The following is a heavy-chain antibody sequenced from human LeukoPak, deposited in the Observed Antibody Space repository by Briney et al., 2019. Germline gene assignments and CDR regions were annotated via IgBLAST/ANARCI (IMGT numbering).Heavy chain of an antibody. CDR2: INHSGST. Sequence: SETLSLTCAVYGGSFSGYYWSWMRQPPGKGLEWIGEINHSGSTNYNPSLKSRVTISVDTSKNQFSLKLSSVTAADTAVYYCARGGYSGYPIRYWGQGTLVTVSS. D-gene: IGHD5-12*01. J-gene: IGHJ4*02. V-gene: IGHV4-34*01. CDR3: ARGGYSGYPIRY. CDR1: GGSFSGYY.